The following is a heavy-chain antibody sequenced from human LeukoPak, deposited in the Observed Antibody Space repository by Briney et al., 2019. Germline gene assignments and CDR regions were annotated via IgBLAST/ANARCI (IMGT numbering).Heavy chain of an antibody. CDR2: IYYSGST. Sequence: SETLSLTCTVSGGSISSHYWSWIRQPPGKGLEWIGYIYYSGSTNYNPSLKSRVTISVDTSKNQFSLKLSSVTAADTAVYYCARGSLIAAAGTIIHYYYYMDVWGKGTTVTVSS. CDR1: GGSISSHY. V-gene: IGHV4-59*11. CDR3: ARGSLIAAAGTIIHYYYYMDV. J-gene: IGHJ6*03. D-gene: IGHD6-13*01.